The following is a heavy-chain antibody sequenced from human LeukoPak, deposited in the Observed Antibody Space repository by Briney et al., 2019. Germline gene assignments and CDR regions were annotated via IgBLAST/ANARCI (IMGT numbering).Heavy chain of an antibody. CDR2: IYPSGNT. V-gene: IGHV4-61*02. D-gene: IGHD3/OR15-3a*01. CDR3: ARQTGSGLFILP. Sequence: SQTLSLTCTVSGDSISNSRHYWSWIRQPAGKGLKWIGRIYPSGNTNYNPSLKSRDTISLDTSKNQFSLILRSVTAADTAVYYCARQTGSGLFILPGGQGTLVTVSS. J-gene: IGHJ4*02. CDR1: GDSISNSRHY.